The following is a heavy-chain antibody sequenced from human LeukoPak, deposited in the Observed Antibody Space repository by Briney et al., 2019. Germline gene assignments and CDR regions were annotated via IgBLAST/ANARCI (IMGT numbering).Heavy chain of an antibody. J-gene: IGHJ6*03. CDR2: IYYSGST. Sequence: SETLSLTCTVSGGSISSSSYYWGWLRQPPGKGLEGLGSIYYSGSTYYNPSLKRRVTISVDTSKNQFPLKLSSVTAADTAVYYCARQADSSGWNMDVWGKGTTVTVSS. CDR3: ARQADSSGWNMDV. V-gene: IGHV4-39*01. D-gene: IGHD6-19*01. CDR1: GGSISSSSYY.